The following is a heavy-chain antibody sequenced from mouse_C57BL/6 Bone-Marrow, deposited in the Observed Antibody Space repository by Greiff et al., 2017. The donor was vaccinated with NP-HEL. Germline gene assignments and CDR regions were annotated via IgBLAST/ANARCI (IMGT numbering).Heavy chain of an antibody. J-gene: IGHJ1*03. V-gene: IGHV8-12*01. CDR1: GFSLSTSGLG. CDR2: IYWDDDK. D-gene: IGHD2-3*01. Sequence: QVTLKVSGPGILQSSQTLSLTCSFSGFSLSTSGLGVSWIRQPSGKGLEWLAHIYWDDDKRYNPSLKSRLTISKDTSRNQVFLKITSVDTADTATYDCARRRSLDGYPPYWYFDVWGTGTTVTVSS. CDR3: ARRRSLDGYPPYWYFDV.